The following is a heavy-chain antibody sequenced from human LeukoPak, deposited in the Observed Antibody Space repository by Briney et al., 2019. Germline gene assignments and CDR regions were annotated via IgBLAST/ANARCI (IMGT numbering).Heavy chain of an antibody. V-gene: IGHV4-39*01. CDR3: ARHSRPLPASYFDY. J-gene: IGHJ4*02. CDR1: GGSISSSSYY. CDR2: YSYSGST. Sequence: SETLSLTCTVSGGSISSSSYYWGWIRQPPGKGLEWIGSYSYSGSTHYSPSLKSRVTISVDTSKNQFSLKLSSVTAADTAVYYCARHSRPLPASYFDYWGQGTLVTVSS.